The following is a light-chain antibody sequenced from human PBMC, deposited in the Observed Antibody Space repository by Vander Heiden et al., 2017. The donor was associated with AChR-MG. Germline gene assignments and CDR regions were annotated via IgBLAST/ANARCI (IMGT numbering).Light chain of an antibody. CDR2: SND. V-gene: IGLV1-44*01. J-gene: IGLJ3*02. Sequence: VPPPPPPGSGTPRQTVPIASSASNSNVGSNTVTRYQQLPGAAPKLLIHSNDQWPSGVPDRFSGSKSGTSASLAISGLQSEDEADYYCAAWDDTVRGPVFGGGTKLTVL. CDR3: AAWDDTVRGPV. CDR1: NSNVGSNT.